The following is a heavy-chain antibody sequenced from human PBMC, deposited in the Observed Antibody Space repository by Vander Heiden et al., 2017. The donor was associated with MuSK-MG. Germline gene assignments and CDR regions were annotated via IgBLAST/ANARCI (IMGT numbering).Heavy chain of an antibody. CDR3: AGNRRKYVILDAFDI. CDR1: GGSFSGYY. J-gene: IGHJ3*02. D-gene: IGHD3-16*01. CDR2: INHSGST. Sequence: QVQLQQWGAGLLKPSETLSLTCAVYGGSFSGYYWSWIRQPPGKGLEWIGEINHSGSTHYNPSRKSRVTISVDTSKNQVSMKLSSVTAADTAVYYCAGNRRKYVILDAFDIWGQGTLVTVSS. V-gene: IGHV4-34*01.